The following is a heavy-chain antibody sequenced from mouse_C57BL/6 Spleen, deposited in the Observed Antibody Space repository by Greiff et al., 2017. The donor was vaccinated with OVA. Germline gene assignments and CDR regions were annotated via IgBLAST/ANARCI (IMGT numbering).Heavy chain of an antibody. Sequence: VQLQQPGAELVKPGASVKMSCKASGYTFTSYWITWVKQRPGQGLEWIGDIYPGSGSTNYNEKFKSKATLTVDTSSSTAYMQLSSLTSEDSAVYYCARGGTAQATSWVAYWGQGTLVTVSA. CDR2: IYPGSGST. D-gene: IGHD3-2*02. J-gene: IGHJ3*01. V-gene: IGHV1-55*01. CDR1: GYTFTSYW. CDR3: ARGGTAQATSWVAY.